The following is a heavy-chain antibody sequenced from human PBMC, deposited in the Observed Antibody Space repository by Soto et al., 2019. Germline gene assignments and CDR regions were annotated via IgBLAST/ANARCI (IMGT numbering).Heavy chain of an antibody. Sequence: QVQLVQSGAEVRKPGSSVKVSCEASGGSFNNYVISWLRQAPGQGLEWMGGIIPNYEAANYAQKFRGRLTITADKATNTAYMELNSLRPEDTATYYFARYWNAVTFYGAFAIWGQGTPVIVSS. CDR2: IIPNYEAA. J-gene: IGHJ3*02. CDR3: ARYWNAVTFYGAFAI. CDR1: GGSFNNYV. D-gene: IGHD4-17*01. V-gene: IGHV1-69*06.